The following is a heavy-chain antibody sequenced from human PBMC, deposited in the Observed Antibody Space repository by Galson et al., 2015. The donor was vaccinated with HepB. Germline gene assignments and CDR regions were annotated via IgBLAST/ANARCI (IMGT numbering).Heavy chain of an antibody. Sequence: SVKVSCKASGGTFSSYAISWVRQAPGQGLEWMGGIIPILGIANYAQKFQGRVTITADKSTSTAYMELSSLRSEDTAVCYWARADIVVVPAAMWGRGGAAFDIWGQGTMVTVSS. CDR1: GGTFSSYA. V-gene: IGHV1-69*10. CDR2: IIPILGIA. J-gene: IGHJ3*02. D-gene: IGHD2-2*01. CDR3: ARADIVVVPAAMWGRGGAAFDI.